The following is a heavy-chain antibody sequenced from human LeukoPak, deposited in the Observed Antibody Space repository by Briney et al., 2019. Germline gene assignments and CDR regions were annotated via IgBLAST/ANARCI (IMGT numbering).Heavy chain of an antibody. J-gene: IGHJ2*01. CDR3: ARARGNVGAMAPYWYFDL. V-gene: IGHV3-11*06. CDR2: ISSSSSYT. D-gene: IGHD1-26*01. Sequence: GGSLRLSCAASGFTFSDYYMSWIRQAPGKGLEWVSYISSSSSYTNYADSVKGRFTISRDNAKDSLYLQMISLRAEDTAVYYCARARGNVGAMAPYWYFDLWGRGTLVTVSS. CDR1: GFTFSDYY.